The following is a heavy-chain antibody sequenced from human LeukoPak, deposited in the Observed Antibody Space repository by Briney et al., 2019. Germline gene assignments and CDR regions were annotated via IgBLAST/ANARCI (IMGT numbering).Heavy chain of an antibody. Sequence: GSLRLSCAASGFTFSNAWMSWVRQAPGKGLEWVGRIKSKTDGGTTDYAAPVKGRFTISRDDSKNTLYLQMNSLKTEDTAVYYCTSQRRDCSGGSCYWDYYYYYGMDVWGQGTTVTVSS. J-gene: IGHJ6*02. CDR1: GFTFSNAW. CDR2: IKSKTDGGTT. V-gene: IGHV3-15*01. CDR3: TSQRRDCSGGSCYWDYYYYYGMDV. D-gene: IGHD2-15*01.